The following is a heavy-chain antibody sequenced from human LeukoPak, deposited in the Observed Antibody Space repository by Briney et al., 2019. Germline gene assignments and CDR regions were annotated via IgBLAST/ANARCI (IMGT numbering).Heavy chain of an antibody. D-gene: IGHD1-26*01. Sequence: SETLSLTCAVYGGSFSGYYWSWIRQPPGKGLEWIGEINHSGSTNYNPSLKSRVTISVDTSKNQFSLKLSSVTAADTAVYYCASPTPGEWELHPSGYFDYWGQGTLVTVSS. CDR1: GGSFSGYY. J-gene: IGHJ4*02. CDR2: INHSGST. V-gene: IGHV4-34*01. CDR3: ASPTPGEWELHPSGYFDY.